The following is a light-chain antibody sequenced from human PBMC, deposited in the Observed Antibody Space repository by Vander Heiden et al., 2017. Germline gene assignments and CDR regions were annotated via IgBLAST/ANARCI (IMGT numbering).Light chain of an antibody. Sequence: DVQMPQSPSSLSASVGERVTITCRASQGIGNFLAWYQQRPGKVPKLLINAASSLQSGVPSRFSGSGSGTDFTLTISSLQPEDVATYYCQKYNSAPCTFGPGTKVDIK. CDR3: QKYNSAPCT. CDR1: QGIGNF. J-gene: IGKJ3*01. CDR2: AAS. V-gene: IGKV1-27*01.